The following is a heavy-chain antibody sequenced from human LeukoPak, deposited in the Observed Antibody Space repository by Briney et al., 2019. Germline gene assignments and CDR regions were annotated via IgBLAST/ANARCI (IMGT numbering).Heavy chain of an antibody. CDR2: INPNSGGT. Sequence: ASVKVSCKASGYTFTAYYIHWVRQAPGQGLEWMGWINPNSGGTNFAQQFQGRVTMTRDTSISTAYMELSRLTSGDTAVYYCARDPKSQLLLDYWGQGTLVTVSS. J-gene: IGHJ4*02. CDR1: GYTFTAYY. V-gene: IGHV1-2*02. CDR3: ARDPKSQLLLDY. D-gene: IGHD2-2*01.